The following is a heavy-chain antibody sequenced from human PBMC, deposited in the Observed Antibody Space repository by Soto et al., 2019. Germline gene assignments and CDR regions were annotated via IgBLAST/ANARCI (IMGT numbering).Heavy chain of an antibody. CDR1: GDYISSGGYY. CDR3: ARDTHDSTGYHSDY. Sequence: QVQLQESGPGLVKPSQTLSLTCSVSGDYISSGGYYWSWFRQHPGKGLEWIGYIFYDGSTYYNPSLKSRVTISVDTSQNQFSLRLTSVTAADTAVYYCARDTHDSTGYHSDYWGQGTLVTVSS. V-gene: IGHV4-31*03. J-gene: IGHJ4*02. CDR2: IFYDGST. D-gene: IGHD3-22*01.